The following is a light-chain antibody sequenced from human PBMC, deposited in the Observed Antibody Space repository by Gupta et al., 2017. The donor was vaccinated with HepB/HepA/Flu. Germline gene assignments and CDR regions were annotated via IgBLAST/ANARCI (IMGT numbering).Light chain of an antibody. CDR2: DVS. Sequence: QSALTQPASVSGSPGQSITISCTATTNDVGGYNYVSCYQQHPGKAPKLLIYDVSNQPSGGSNRFSGSKSGNTASLTISGLQAEDEADYYCSSFTYTTTLVVFGGGTKVTVL. CDR3: SSFTYTTTLVV. CDR1: TNDVGGYNY. V-gene: IGLV2-14*01. J-gene: IGLJ2*01.